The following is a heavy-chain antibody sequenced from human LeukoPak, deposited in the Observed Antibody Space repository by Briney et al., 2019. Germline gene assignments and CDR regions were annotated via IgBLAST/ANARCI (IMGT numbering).Heavy chain of an antibody. CDR3: AKGYSVSPWSYFDY. V-gene: IGHV3-74*01. CDR1: GFTISSYW. D-gene: IGHD4-11*01. J-gene: IGHJ4*02. CDR2: IASDGSST. Sequence: GGSLRLSCAASGFTISSYWMNWVRQAPGKGLVWVSRIASDGSSTTYADSVKGRFSISRDNAKNTLYLQMDSLRAEDTAVYFCAKGYSVSPWSYFDYWGQGTLVTVSS.